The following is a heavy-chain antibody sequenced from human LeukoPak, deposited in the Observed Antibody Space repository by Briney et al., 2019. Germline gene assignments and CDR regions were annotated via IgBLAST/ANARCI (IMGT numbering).Heavy chain of an antibody. D-gene: IGHD5-18*01. Sequence: ASVKVSCKASGYTFAKYAIHWVRQAPGQRLEWMGWINAGDGSTRYSQKFQGRVTITADESTSTAYMELSSLRSEDTAVYYCARDRGGYSYGRYYYGMDVWGQGTTVTVSS. CDR2: INAGDGST. V-gene: IGHV1-3*01. J-gene: IGHJ6*02. CDR1: GYTFAKYA. CDR3: ARDRGGYSYGRYYYGMDV.